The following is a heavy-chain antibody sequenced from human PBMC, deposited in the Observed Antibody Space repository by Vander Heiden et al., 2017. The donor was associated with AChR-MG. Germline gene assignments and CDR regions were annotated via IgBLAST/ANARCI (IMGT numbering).Heavy chain of an antibody. Sequence: QVQLVESGGGVVQPGRSLRLSCAASGFTFSSYGMHWVRQAPGKGLEWVAVISYDGSNKYYADSVKGRFTISRDNSKNTLYLQMNSLRAEDTAVYYCAKVPLYDYGDYYYYYMDVWGKGTTVTVSS. CDR1: GFTFSSYG. V-gene: IGHV3-30*18. J-gene: IGHJ6*03. CDR2: ISYDGSNK. D-gene: IGHD4-17*01. CDR3: AKVPLYDYGDYYYYYMDV.